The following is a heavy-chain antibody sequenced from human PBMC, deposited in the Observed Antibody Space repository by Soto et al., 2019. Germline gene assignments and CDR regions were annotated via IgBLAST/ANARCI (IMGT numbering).Heavy chain of an antibody. D-gene: IGHD3-22*01. CDR3: ARHTHQGLAYYDSSGYSMYFDY. V-gene: IGHV3-74*01. Sequence: PGGSLRLSCAASGFTFSSYGMHWVRQAPGKGLVWVSRIESDGSSQIYADSVKGRFTIPRDNSKNTLYLQMNSLRAEDTAVYYCARHTHQGLAYYDSSGYSMYFDYWGQGTLVTVSS. J-gene: IGHJ4*02. CDR2: IESDGSSQ. CDR1: GFTFSSYG.